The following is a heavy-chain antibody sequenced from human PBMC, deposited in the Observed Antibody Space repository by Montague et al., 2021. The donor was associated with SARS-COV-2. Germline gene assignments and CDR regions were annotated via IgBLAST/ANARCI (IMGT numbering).Heavy chain of an antibody. Sequence: SETLSLTCTVSGDSVSHDFWTWIRQPPGKGLEWIGYVYYSRSSSYNPSLRGRVSIAVDTSKNQFSLRLSTVTAADTAIYYCVRDPAPSGSGTFYDYWGQWTLVAVSS. D-gene: IGHD1-26*01. CDR1: GDSVSHDF. CDR3: VRDPAPSGSGTFYDY. CDR2: VYYSRSS. V-gene: IGHV4-59*02. J-gene: IGHJ4*02.